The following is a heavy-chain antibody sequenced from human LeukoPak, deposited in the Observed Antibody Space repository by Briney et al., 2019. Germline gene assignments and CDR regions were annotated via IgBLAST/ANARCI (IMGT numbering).Heavy chain of an antibody. V-gene: IGHV4-59*11. J-gene: IGHJ4*02. D-gene: IGHD6-13*01. CDR3: ASRPAGSTWYGVFDY. Sequence: KPSETLSLTCTVSGASFNSHYLSWIRQPPGKTLEWIGYIFGSGNTDYNPSLKSRVTMSLDTSRNQFSLKMNSVTAADTALYYCASRPAGSTWYGVFDYWSQGTLVTVSS. CDR2: IFGSGNT. CDR1: GASFNSHY.